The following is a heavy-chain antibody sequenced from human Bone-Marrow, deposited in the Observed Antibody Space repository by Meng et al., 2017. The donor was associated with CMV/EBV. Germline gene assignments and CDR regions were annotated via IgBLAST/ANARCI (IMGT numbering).Heavy chain of an antibody. J-gene: IGHJ6*02. Sequence: ASVKVSCKASGYTFRNYGITWVRQAPGQGLEWMGWINTSKGNTNNAQRFQGRVTMTTDTSTSTAYMELRSLRSDDTAVYYCARDPLYQLPPIQYGMDVWDQGTTVTVSS. V-gene: IGHV1-18*01. CDR3: ARDPLYQLPPIQYGMDV. CDR1: GYTFRNYG. D-gene: IGHD2-2*01. CDR2: INTSKGNT.